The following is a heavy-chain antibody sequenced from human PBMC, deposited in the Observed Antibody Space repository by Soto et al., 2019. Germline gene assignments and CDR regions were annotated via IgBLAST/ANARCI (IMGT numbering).Heavy chain of an antibody. J-gene: IGHJ5*02. V-gene: IGHV1-2*04. D-gene: IGHD6-13*01. CDR3: AREIAAAGSGVGWFDP. CDR1: GYTFTGYY. Sequence: ASVKVSCKASGYTFTGYYMHWVRQAPGQGLEWMGWINPNSGGTNYAQKFQGWVTMTRDTSISTAYMELSRLRSDDTAVYYCAREIAAAGSGVGWFDPWGQGTLVTVSS. CDR2: INPNSGGT.